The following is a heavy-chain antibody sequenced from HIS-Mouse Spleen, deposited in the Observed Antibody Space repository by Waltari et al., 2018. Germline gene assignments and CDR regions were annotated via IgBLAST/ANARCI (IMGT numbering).Heavy chain of an antibody. J-gene: IGHJ4*02. D-gene: IGHD6-19*01. CDR2: ISYDGSNK. CDR1: GFTFSSYG. CDR3: AKASSGWLDY. V-gene: IGHV3-30*18. Sequence: QVQLVESGVVVVQPGRSLRLSCAASGFTFSSYGLPWVRQAPGKGLEWVAVISYDGSNKYYADSVKGRFTISRDNSKNTLYLQMNSLRAEDTAVYYCAKASSGWLDYWGQGTLVTVSS.